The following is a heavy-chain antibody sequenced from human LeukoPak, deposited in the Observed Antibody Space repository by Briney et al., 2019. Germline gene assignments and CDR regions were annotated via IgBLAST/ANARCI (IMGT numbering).Heavy chain of an antibody. CDR2: ISAYNGNT. Sequence: ASVKVSCKASGYTFTSYGISWVRQAPGQGLEWMGWISAYNGNTSYAQKLQGRVTMTTDTSTSTAYMELRSLRSDDTAVYYCARSIFGVVTHPWDAFDIWGQGTMVTVSS. CDR3: ARSIFGVVTHPWDAFDI. D-gene: IGHD3-3*01. V-gene: IGHV1-18*01. J-gene: IGHJ3*02. CDR1: GYTFTSYG.